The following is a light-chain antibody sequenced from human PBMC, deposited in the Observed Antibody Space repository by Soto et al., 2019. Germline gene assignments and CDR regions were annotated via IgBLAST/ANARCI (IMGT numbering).Light chain of an antibody. CDR1: SSNIGAGYD. CDR2: GNS. Sequence: QLVLTQPPSVSGAPGQRVTISCTGSSSNIGAGYDVHWYQHLPGTAPKFLIYGNSNRPSGVPDRFSGSKSGTSASLAITGLQAEDEADYYCQSYDSSLSGYVFGTGTQLTVL. V-gene: IGLV1-40*01. CDR3: QSYDSSLSGYV. J-gene: IGLJ1*01.